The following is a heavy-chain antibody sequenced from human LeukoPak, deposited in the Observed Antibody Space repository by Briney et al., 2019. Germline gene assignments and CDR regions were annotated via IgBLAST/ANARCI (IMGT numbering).Heavy chain of an antibody. V-gene: IGHV3-53*01. Sequence: PGGSLRLSCAASGFTVGSMYMNWVRQAPGKGLECVSIIYSGGNTYYADSVKGRFTISGDNWKNTLYLQLNSLRAEDTAVYYCAKDGNGVGFWYGDVFDCWGQGTLVTVSS. J-gene: IGHJ4*02. CDR1: GFTVGSMY. CDR3: AKDGNGVGFWYGDVFDC. D-gene: IGHD4-17*01. CDR2: IYSGGNT.